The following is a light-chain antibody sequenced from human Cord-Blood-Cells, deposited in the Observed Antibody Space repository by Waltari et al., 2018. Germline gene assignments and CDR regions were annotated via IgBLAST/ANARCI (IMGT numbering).Light chain of an antibody. Sequence: SYVLTQPPSVSVAPGTTARITCGGNNIGSKSVHWYQQRPGQAPGRVIYYDSDRPSGIPERFAGSNSGNTATLTISRVEAGDEADYYCQVWDSSSDHVVFGGGTKLTVL. J-gene: IGLJ2*01. V-gene: IGLV3-21*04. CDR1: NIGSKS. CDR3: QVWDSSSDHVV. CDR2: YDS.